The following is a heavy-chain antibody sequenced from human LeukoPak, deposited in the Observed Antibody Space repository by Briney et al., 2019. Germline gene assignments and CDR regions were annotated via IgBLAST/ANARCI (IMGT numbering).Heavy chain of an antibody. CDR3: AKEGGDYGWRTPYNWFDP. V-gene: IGHV3-33*06. CDR1: GFNFSSYG. D-gene: IGHD4-17*01. CDR2: IWYDGSNK. J-gene: IGHJ5*02. Sequence: PGGSLRLSCAASGFNFSSYGMHWVRQAPGKGPEWVAVIWYDGSNKYYADSVKGRFTISRDNSKNTLYLQMNSLRAEDTAVYYCAKEGGDYGWRTPYNWFDPWGQGTLVTVSS.